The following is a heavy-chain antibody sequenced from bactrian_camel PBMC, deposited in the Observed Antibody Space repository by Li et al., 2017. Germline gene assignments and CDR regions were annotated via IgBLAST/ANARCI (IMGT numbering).Heavy chain of an antibody. CDR1: GYTVSADC. CDR3: AASSRLLRGCTRDQSIYKY. CDR2: IYRGGGAT. V-gene: IGHV3S31*01. D-gene: IGHD1*01. J-gene: IGHJ4*01. Sequence: VQLVESGGGSVQAGGSLRLSCAASGYTVSADCMGWIRQAPGKEREGVAAIYRGGGATYYADSVKGRFIISRDNDKNTLYLQIDSLKPEDTAMYYCAASSRLLRGCTRDQSIYKYWGQGTQVTVS.